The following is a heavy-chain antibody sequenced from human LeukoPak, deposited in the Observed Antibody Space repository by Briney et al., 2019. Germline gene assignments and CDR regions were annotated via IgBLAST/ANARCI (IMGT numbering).Heavy chain of an antibody. CDR2: IYYSGST. J-gene: IGHJ4*02. Sequence: PSETLSLTCTVSGGSISSYYWSWIRQPPGKGLEWIGYIYYSGSTNYNPSLKSRLTISVDTSNNQFSLKLSPVTAADTAVYYCATIRRDYYGNSGYRVYYFDYWGQGTLVTVSS. CDR3: ATIRRDYYGNSGYRVYYFDY. V-gene: IGHV4-59*01. D-gene: IGHD3-22*01. CDR1: GGSISSYY.